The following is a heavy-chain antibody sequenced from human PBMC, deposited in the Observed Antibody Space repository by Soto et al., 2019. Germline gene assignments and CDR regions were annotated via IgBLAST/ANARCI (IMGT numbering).Heavy chain of an antibody. Sequence: PGGPLRLSCAASGFTFSSYAVSWVRQAPGKGLEWVSAISGSGGSTYYADSVKGRFTISRDNSKNTLYLQMNSLRAEDTAVYYCAKDRFTYSSGWYRAIDYWGQGTLVTVSS. CDR1: GFTFSSYA. V-gene: IGHV3-23*01. CDR2: ISGSGGST. D-gene: IGHD6-19*01. J-gene: IGHJ4*02. CDR3: AKDRFTYSSGWYRAIDY.